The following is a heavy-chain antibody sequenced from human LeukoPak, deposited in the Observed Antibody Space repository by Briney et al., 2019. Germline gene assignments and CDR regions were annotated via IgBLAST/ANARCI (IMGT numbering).Heavy chain of an antibody. CDR1: GYTLSDIS. Sequence: GASVTVSCKISGYTLSDISMHWVRQPPGKGLEWMGGVDPDDGQRVYAQKFQGRVTMTEDSSTNTAYMELSRLRSEDTAVYYCAAVSGHYTLLDAWGQGALVTVST. J-gene: IGHJ5*02. V-gene: IGHV1-24*01. CDR2: VDPDDGQR. D-gene: IGHD1-26*01. CDR3: AAVSGHYTLLDA.